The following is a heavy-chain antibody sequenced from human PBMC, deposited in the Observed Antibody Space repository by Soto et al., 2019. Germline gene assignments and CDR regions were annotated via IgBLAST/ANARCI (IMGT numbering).Heavy chain of an antibody. V-gene: IGHV1-18*01. Sequence: ASVKVSCKASGYTFTSYGISWVRQAPGQGLEWMGWISAYNGNTNYAQKLQGRVTMTTDTSTSTAYMELRSLRSDDTAVYYCARVSRDCSGGSCRQTFDYWGQGTLVTVSS. D-gene: IGHD2-15*01. CDR2: ISAYNGNT. CDR3: ARVSRDCSGGSCRQTFDY. J-gene: IGHJ4*02. CDR1: GYTFTSYG.